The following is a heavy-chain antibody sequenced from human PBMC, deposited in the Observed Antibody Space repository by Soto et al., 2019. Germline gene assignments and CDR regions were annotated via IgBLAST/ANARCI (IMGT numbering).Heavy chain of an antibody. CDR1: GFTFSSYG. CDR3: AKDFFIAVAAPFWFDP. D-gene: IGHD6-19*01. V-gene: IGHV3-30*18. J-gene: IGHJ5*02. Sequence: GGSLRLSCVTSGFTFSSYGMHWVRQAPGKGLEWVAVISYDGSNKYYADSVKGRFTISRDNSKNTLYLQMNSLRAEDTAVYYCAKDFFIAVAAPFWFDPWGQGTLVTVSS. CDR2: ISYDGSNK.